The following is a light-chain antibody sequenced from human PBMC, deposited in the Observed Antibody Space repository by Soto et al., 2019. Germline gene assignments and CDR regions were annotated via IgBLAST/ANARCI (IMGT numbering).Light chain of an antibody. Sequence: QAVVTQEPSLTVSPGGTVTLTCGSSTGAVTSGHYPYWFQQKPGQAPRTLIYDTTNQHSWTPARFSCSLLGGKAALTLSGALPEDEAEYFCLLSCSGARLFGGGTKVTVL. V-gene: IGLV7-46*01. CDR1: TGAVTSGHY. CDR2: DTT. CDR3: LLSCSGARL. J-gene: IGLJ2*01.